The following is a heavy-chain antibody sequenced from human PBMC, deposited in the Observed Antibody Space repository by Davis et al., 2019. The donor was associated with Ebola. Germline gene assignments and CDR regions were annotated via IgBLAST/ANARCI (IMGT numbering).Heavy chain of an antibody. CDR1: GYTFTSYG. Sequence: ASVKVSCKASGYTFTSYGISWVRQAPGQGLEWMGWISGYNGNTNYAQRFQGRVTMTTDTSTSTAYMELRSLRSGDTAVYYCARYSNYRFDPWGQGTLVTVSS. D-gene: IGHD4-11*01. J-gene: IGHJ5*02. CDR2: ISGYNGNT. CDR3: ARYSNYRFDP. V-gene: IGHV1-18*01.